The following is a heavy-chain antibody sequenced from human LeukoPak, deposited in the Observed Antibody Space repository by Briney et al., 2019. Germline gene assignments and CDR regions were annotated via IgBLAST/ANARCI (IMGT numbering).Heavy chain of an antibody. Sequence: GGSLRLSCAASGFTFSSYSMNWVRQAPGKGLEWVSSISRSSSYKYYADSVKGRFTISRDNAKNSLYLQMNSLRAEDTAVYYCAKDLQVTPDYWGQGTLVTVSS. CDR2: ISRSSSYK. CDR1: GFTFSSYS. V-gene: IGHV3-21*01. CDR3: AKDLQVTPDY. D-gene: IGHD2-21*02. J-gene: IGHJ4*02.